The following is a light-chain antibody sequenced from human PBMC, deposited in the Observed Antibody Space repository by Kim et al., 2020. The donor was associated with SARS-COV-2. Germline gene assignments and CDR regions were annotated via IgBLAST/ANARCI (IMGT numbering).Light chain of an antibody. CDR3: QQYYSTPLT. J-gene: IGKJ4*01. Sequence: VMTQSPDSLAVSLGERATINCKSSQSVLYSSNNKNYLAWYQQKPGQPPKLLIYWASTRESGVPDRFSGSGSGTDFTLTISSLQAEDVAVYYCQQYYSTPLTFGGGTKVDIK. V-gene: IGKV4-1*01. CDR1: QSVLYSSNNKNY. CDR2: WAS.